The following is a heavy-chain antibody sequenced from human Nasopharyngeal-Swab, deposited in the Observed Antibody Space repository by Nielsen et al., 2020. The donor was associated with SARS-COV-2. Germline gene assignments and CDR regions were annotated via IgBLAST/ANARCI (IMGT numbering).Heavy chain of an antibody. CDR3: ARRTRHGITGTRGGFPV. Sequence: WIRQPPGKGLEWIGEINHSGSTNYNPSLKSRVTISVDTSKNQFSLKLSSVTAADTAVYYCARRTRHGITGTRGGFPVWGKGTTVTVSS. D-gene: IGHD1-7*01. J-gene: IGHJ6*04. V-gene: IGHV4-34*01. CDR2: INHSGST.